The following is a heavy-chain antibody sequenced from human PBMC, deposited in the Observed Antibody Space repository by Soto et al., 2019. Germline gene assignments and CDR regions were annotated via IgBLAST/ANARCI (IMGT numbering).Heavy chain of an antibody. V-gene: IGHV4-59*08. J-gene: IGHJ4*02. Sequence: XXTLSLPCTVAGGSMSSYYWRWIRQPPGKGLEWIGYIYYSGSTNYHPSLKSRVTISVDTSKNQFSLKLSSATAAVTAVYYCARHVGGSYFFDYWGQGTLVTVSS. CDR2: IYYSGST. CDR1: GGSMSSYY. D-gene: IGHD3-3*01. CDR3: ARHVGGSYFFDY.